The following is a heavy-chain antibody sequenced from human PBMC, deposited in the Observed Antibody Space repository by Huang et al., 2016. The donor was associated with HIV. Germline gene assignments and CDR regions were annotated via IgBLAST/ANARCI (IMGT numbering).Heavy chain of an antibody. J-gene: IGHJ3*02. Sequence: EEHLVESGGGLVQPGGSLRLSCEASGFKFSNYWMQWVRQAPGKGLMWVSRIKMDGSTTDDADSVKGRFTISRDNAKNTLYLQMSSLTAEDTAIYYCARAGGFEIWGQGTVVTVSS. D-gene: IGHD2-15*01. CDR2: IKMDGSTT. V-gene: IGHV3-74*01. CDR3: ARAGGFEI. CDR1: GFKFSNYW.